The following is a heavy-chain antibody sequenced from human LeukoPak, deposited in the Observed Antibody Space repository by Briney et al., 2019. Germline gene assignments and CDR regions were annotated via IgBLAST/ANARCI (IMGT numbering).Heavy chain of an antibody. Sequence: GGSLRLSCAASGFTFSSYVLSWVRQAPGKGLEWVSAISCSGGSTYYADSVKGRFTISRDNSKNTLYLQMNSLRAEDTAVYYCAKGFRRGYSGYVEYYFDYWGQGTLVTVSS. CDR1: GFTFSSYV. V-gene: IGHV3-23*01. D-gene: IGHD5-12*01. CDR3: AKGFRRGYSGYVEYYFDY. CDR2: ISCSGGST. J-gene: IGHJ4*02.